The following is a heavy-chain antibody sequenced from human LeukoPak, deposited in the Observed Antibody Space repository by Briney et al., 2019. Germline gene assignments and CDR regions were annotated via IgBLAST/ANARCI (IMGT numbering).Heavy chain of an antibody. CDR3: ARHEGYDFWGGYYDY. J-gene: IGHJ4*02. V-gene: IGHV5-51*01. Sequence: GESLKISCKGSGYSFTSYWIGWVRQMPGKGLEWIGLIYPGDSDTTYSTSFQAQAPISGDKSISTAYLQWSSLKASDTAMYYCARHEGYDFWGGYYDYWGQGTLVTVSS. D-gene: IGHD3-3*01. CDR2: IYPGDSDT. CDR1: GYSFTSYW.